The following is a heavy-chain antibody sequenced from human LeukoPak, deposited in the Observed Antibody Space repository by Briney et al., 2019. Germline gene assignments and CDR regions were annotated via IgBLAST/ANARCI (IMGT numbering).Heavy chain of an antibody. CDR3: AKGSVYSGSYYFDY. D-gene: IGHD1-26*01. J-gene: IGHJ4*02. CDR2: ISGSGGST. CDR1: GFTFSSYA. Sequence: PGGSLRLSCAASGFTFSSYAMGWVRQAPGKGLEWVSVISGSGGSTYYADSVKGRFTISRDNSKNTLYLQMNSLRAEDTAVYYCAKGSVYSGSYYFDYWGQGTLVTVSS. V-gene: IGHV3-23*01.